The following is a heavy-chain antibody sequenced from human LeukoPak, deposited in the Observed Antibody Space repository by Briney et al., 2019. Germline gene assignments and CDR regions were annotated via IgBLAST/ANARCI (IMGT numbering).Heavy chain of an antibody. J-gene: IGHJ6*02. CDR1: GFSLSTSGVG. CDR3: ALSYYYDSSGSYYYYGMDV. Sequence: SGPTLVKPTQTLTLTCTFSGFSLSTSGVGVGWIRQPPGKALEWLALIYWNDDKRYSPSLKSRLTITKDTSKNQVVLTMTNMDPVDTATYYCALSYYYDSSGSYYYYGMDVWGQGTTVTVSS. V-gene: IGHV2-5*01. CDR2: IYWNDDK. D-gene: IGHD3-22*01.